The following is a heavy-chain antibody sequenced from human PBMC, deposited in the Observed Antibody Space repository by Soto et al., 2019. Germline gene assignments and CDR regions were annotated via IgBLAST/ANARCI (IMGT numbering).Heavy chain of an antibody. CDR2: ISSSSSYT. D-gene: IGHD6-19*01. V-gene: IGHV3-11*06. CDR3: ARFWYSSGCPDY. CDR1: GFTFSDYY. Sequence: PWGSLRLSCAASGFTFSDYYVSWIRQAPGKGLEWVSYISSSSSYTNYADSVKGRFTISRDNAKNSLYLQMNSLRAEDTAVYYCARFWYSSGCPDYWGQGTLVTVSS. J-gene: IGHJ4*02.